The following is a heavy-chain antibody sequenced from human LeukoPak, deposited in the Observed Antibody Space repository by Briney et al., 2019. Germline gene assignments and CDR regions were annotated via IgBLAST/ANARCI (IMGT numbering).Heavy chain of an antibody. J-gene: IGHJ6*03. CDR1: GGSISSYY. CDR2: IYYSGST. D-gene: IGHD4-17*01. V-gene: IGHV4-59*01. CDR3: ARLTTVTTLEKPNYYYYYYMDV. Sequence: SETLSLTCTVSGGSISSYYWSWIRQPPGKGLEWIGYIYYSGSTNYNPSLKSRVTISVDTSKNQFSLKLSSVTAADTAVYYCARLTTVTTLEKPNYYYYYYMDVWGKGTTVTISS.